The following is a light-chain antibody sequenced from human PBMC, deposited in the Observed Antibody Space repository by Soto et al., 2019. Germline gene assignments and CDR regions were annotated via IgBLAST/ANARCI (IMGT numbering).Light chain of an antibody. CDR1: QSVSIY. CDR3: QQRSNWPPKIT. V-gene: IGKV3-11*01. CDR2: DAS. Sequence: EIMMTQSPGTLSVSPGEGATLSCTASQSVSIYLAWYQQKPGQAPRLLIYDASNRATGIPARFSGSGSGTDFTLTISSLEPEDFAAYYCQQRSNWPPKITFGQGTRLEIK. J-gene: IGKJ5*01.